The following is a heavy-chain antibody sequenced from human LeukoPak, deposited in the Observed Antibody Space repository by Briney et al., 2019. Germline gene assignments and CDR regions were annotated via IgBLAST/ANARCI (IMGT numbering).Heavy chain of an antibody. CDR2: INPNSGGT. V-gene: IGHV1-2*02. CDR1: GYTFTGYY. Sequence: ASVKVSCKASGYTFTGYYMHWVRQAPGQGLEWMGWINPNSGGTNYAQKFQGRVTMTRDTSISTAYMELSRLRSDDTAVYYRARASGSFWWLDSWGHGTLVTVSS. J-gene: IGHJ5*01. D-gene: IGHD1-26*01. CDR3: ARASGSFWWLDS.